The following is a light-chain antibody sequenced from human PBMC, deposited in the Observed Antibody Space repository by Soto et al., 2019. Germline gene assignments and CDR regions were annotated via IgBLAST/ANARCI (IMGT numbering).Light chain of an antibody. V-gene: IGLV2-8*01. J-gene: IGLJ1*01. CDR3: SSYAGSNNLYV. CDR2: EVS. CDR1: SSEVGGYNY. Sequence: SLTQPPSPSGSPGQSVTLSRTGTSSEVGGYNYVSSYQQDPGKAPNLMIYEVSQRPSGVPDRFSGSKSGNTASLTVSGLQAEDEADYYCSSYAGSNNLYVFGTGTKVTVL.